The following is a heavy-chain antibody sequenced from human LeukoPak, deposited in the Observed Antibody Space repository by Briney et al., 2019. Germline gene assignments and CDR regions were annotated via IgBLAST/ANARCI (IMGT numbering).Heavy chain of an antibody. CDR1: GGSVSYYY. J-gene: IGHJ4*02. D-gene: IGHD5-18*01. CDR3: ARVSRGYSYGFIFDY. CDR2: IYYSGST. Sequence: PSETLSLTCTVSGGSVSYYYWSWIRHPPGKGLEWIGYIYYSGSTDYNPSLKSRVTISVDKSKNQFSLKLSSVTAADTAVYYCARVSRGYSYGFIFDYWGQGTLVTVSS. V-gene: IGHV4-59*02.